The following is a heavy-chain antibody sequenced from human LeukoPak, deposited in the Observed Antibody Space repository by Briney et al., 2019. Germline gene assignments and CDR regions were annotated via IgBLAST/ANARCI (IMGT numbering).Heavy chain of an antibody. Sequence: PGGSLRLSCAASGFTVITNDMTWVRQAPGRGGEWVSVLYSDGNTKYADSVQGRFTISRGNSKNTLYLEMNSLSPDDTAVYYCARGVEPLAANTLAYWGQGTLVTVSS. V-gene: IGHV3-53*01. CDR1: GFTVITND. CDR2: LYSDGNT. J-gene: IGHJ4*02. CDR3: ARGVEPLAANTLAY. D-gene: IGHD1-14*01.